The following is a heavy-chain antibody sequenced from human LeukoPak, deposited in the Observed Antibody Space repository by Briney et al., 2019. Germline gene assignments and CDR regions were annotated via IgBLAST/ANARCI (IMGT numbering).Heavy chain of an antibody. D-gene: IGHD1-14*01. Sequence: SETLSLTCAVYGGSFSGYYWSWIRQPPGKGLEWIGEINHSGSTNYNPSLKSRVTISVDTSKNQFSLKLSSVTAADTAVYYCASPARAKYKSFDYWGQGPLVTVSS. V-gene: IGHV4-34*01. CDR3: ASPARAKYKSFDY. CDR1: GGSFSGYY. CDR2: INHSGST. J-gene: IGHJ4*02.